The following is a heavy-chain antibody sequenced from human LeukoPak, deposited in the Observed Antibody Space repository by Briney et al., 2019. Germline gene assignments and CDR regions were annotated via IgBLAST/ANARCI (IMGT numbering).Heavy chain of an antibody. CDR3: ARGPGGSSSSDFDY. CDR2: ISSSSSTI. V-gene: IGHV3-48*01. J-gene: IGHJ4*02. CDR1: GFTFSSYS. D-gene: IGHD6-6*01. Sequence: GGSLRLSCAASGFTFSSYSMNWVRQAPGKGLEWVSYISSSSSTIYYADSVKGRFTISRDNAKNSLYLQMNSLRAEDTAVYYCARGPGGSSSSDFDYWGQGTLVTVSS.